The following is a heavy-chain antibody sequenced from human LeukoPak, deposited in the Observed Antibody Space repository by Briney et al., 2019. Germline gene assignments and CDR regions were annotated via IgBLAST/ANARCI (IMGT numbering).Heavy chain of an antibody. CDR2: ISGSGGST. V-gene: IGHV3-23*01. Sequence: GGSLRLSCAASGFTFSSYAMSWVRQAPGKGLEWVSAISGSGGSTYYADSVKGRFTISRDNSKNTLYLQMNSLSAEDTAVYYCANHKKDYYDSSGSNPLFDYWGQGTLVTVSS. CDR1: GFTFSSYA. D-gene: IGHD3-22*01. CDR3: ANHKKDYYDSSGSNPLFDY. J-gene: IGHJ4*02.